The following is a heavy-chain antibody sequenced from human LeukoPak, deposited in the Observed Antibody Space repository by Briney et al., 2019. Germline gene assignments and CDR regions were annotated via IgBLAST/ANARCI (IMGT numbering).Heavy chain of an antibody. J-gene: IGHJ4*02. Sequence: PGGSLRLSCAASGFTFSSYGIHWVRQAPGKGLEWVAVISYDGSNKYHAESVKGRFTISRDNSKNTLYLQMNSLRAEDTAVYYCARGDYYGSGSYAVAGFDDWGQGTLVTVSS. CDR2: ISYDGSNK. CDR3: ARGDYYGSGSYAVAGFDD. V-gene: IGHV3-30*19. D-gene: IGHD3-10*01. CDR1: GFTFSSYG.